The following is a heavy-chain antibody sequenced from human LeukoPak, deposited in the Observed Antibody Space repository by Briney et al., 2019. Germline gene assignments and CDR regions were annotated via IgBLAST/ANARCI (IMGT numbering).Heavy chain of an antibody. CDR2: ISSIGSYI. CDR1: GLTFTSYS. J-gene: IGHJ4*02. V-gene: IGHV3-21*01. Sequence: GGSLRLSCAASGLTFTSYSMNWGPQGPGGGLEWDSSISSIGSYIYYADSVEGRFTISRDNAKNSQYLQMNSLRAEDTAVYYCARVPLAGGTFDFWGQGTLVTVSS. D-gene: IGHD6-13*01. CDR3: ARVPLAGGTFDF.